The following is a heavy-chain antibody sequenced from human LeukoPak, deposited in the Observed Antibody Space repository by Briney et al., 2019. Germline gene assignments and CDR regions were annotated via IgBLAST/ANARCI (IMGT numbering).Heavy chain of an antibody. D-gene: IGHD6-19*01. CDR1: GFTFSSYA. Sequence: GGSLRLSCAASGFTFSSYAMSWVRQPPGKGLEWVSAISGSGGSTYYADSVKGRFTISRDNSKNTLYLQMNSLRAEDTAVYYCAKDLYSSGWYPLDYWGQGTLVTASS. CDR3: AKDLYSSGWYPLDY. V-gene: IGHV3-23*01. CDR2: ISGSGGST. J-gene: IGHJ4*02.